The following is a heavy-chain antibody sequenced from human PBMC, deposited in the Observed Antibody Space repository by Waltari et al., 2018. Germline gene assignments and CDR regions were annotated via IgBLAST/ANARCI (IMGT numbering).Heavy chain of an antibody. D-gene: IGHD4-17*01. CDR1: GFTFSSYA. Sequence: EVQLLESGGGLVQPGGSLRLSCAASGFTFSSYAMSWVRQAPGKGVEWGSAISGSGGSTYYADSVKGRFTISRDNSKNTLYLQMNSLRAEDTAVYYCAGTYGRYYYYMDVWGKGTTVTVSS. J-gene: IGHJ6*03. CDR3: AGTYGRYYYYMDV. CDR2: ISGSGGST. V-gene: IGHV3-23*01.